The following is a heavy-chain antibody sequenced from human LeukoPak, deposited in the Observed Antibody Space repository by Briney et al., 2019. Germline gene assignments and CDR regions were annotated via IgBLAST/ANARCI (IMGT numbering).Heavy chain of an antibody. CDR3: ASSREYSSSWYHYFDY. V-gene: IGHV4-34*01. CDR1: GGSFSGYY. J-gene: IGHJ4*02. Sequence: SETLSLTCAVYGGSFSGYYWSWIRQPPGKGLEWIGEINHSGSTNYNPSLKSRVTISVDTSKKQFSLKLSSVTAADTAVYYCASSREYSSSWYHYFDYWGQGTLVTVSS. CDR2: INHSGST. D-gene: IGHD6-13*01.